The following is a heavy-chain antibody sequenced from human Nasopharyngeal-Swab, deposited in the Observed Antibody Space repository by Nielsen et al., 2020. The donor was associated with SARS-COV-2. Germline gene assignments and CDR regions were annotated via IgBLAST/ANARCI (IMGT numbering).Heavy chain of an antibody. J-gene: IGHJ5*02. CDR3: ATTSAHYGPGSPINWFDP. V-gene: IGHV1-24*01. Sequence: ASVKVSCKVSGYTLPELSMHWVRQAPGKGLEWMGGFDPEDGETIYAQTFQGRVTMTEDTSTDTAYMELSSLRSEDTAVYYCATTSAHYGPGSPINWFDPWGQGTLVTVSS. CDR2: FDPEDGET. CDR1: GYTLPELS. D-gene: IGHD3-10*01.